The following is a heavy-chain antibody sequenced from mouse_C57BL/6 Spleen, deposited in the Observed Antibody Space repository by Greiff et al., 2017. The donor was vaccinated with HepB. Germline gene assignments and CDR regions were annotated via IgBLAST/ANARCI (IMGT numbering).Heavy chain of an antibody. CDR3: ETRLVYGSSYGYFDV. D-gene: IGHD1-1*01. V-gene: IGHV1-81*01. Sequence: QVQLQQSGAELARPGASVKLSCKASGYTFTSYGISWVKQRTGQGLEWIGEIDPRSGNTYYNEKFKGKATLTADKSSSTAYMELRSLTSEDSAVYFCETRLVYGSSYGYFDVWGTGTTVTVSS. J-gene: IGHJ1*03. CDR1: GYTFTSYG. CDR2: IDPRSGNT.